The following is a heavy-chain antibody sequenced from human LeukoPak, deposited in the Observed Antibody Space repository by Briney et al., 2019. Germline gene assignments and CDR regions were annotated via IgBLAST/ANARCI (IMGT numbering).Heavy chain of an antibody. Sequence: GRSLRLSCAASGFTFSSYAMHWVRQAPGKGLEWVAVISYDGSNKYYADSVKGRFTISRDNSENTLYLQMNSLRAEDTAVYYCARELEQWLVLSYWGQGTLVTVSS. D-gene: IGHD6-19*01. J-gene: IGHJ4*02. CDR1: GFTFSSYA. V-gene: IGHV3-30-3*01. CDR3: ARELEQWLVLSY. CDR2: ISYDGSNK.